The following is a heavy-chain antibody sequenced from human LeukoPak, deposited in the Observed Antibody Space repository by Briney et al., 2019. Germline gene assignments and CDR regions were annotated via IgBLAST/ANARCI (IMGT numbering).Heavy chain of an antibody. J-gene: IGHJ4*02. V-gene: IGHV1-46*01. Sequence: GASVKVSCKASGYTFITYDINWVRQATGQGLEWMGIINPSGGSTSYAQKFQGRVTMTRDTSTSTVYMEPSSLRSEDTAVYYCARDTAMVLTYWGQGTLVTVSS. CDR1: GYTFITYD. CDR3: ARDTAMVLTY. D-gene: IGHD5-18*01. CDR2: INPSGGST.